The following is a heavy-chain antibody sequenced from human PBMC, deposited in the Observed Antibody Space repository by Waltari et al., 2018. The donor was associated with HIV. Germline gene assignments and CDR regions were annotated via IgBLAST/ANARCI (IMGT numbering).Heavy chain of an antibody. CDR2: IIPILDTS. Sequence: QVQLVQSGAEVKKPGSSVKVSCKASGGTFSSYAISWMRQAPGQGLEWMGGIIPILDTSNDAQKVQGRVTITADESTSTAYMELSSLRSDDTAVYYCARELKQLSPQDYDSPPRGFDIWGQGTMVTVSS. CDR3: ARELKQLSPQDYDSPPRGFDI. CDR1: GGTFSSYA. D-gene: IGHD3-22*01. V-gene: IGHV1-69*12. J-gene: IGHJ3*02.